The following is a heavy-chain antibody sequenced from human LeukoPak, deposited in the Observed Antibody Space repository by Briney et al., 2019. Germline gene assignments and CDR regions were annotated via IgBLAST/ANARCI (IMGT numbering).Heavy chain of an antibody. D-gene: IGHD5-24*01. Sequence: GRSLRLSCAASGFTFRSFGMHWVRQAPGKGLEWVAFIRYDGSNKYYADSVKGRFTISRDNSKNTLYLQMNSLRAEDTAVYYCATLEMATIWNWGQGTLVTVSS. J-gene: IGHJ4*02. CDR2: IRYDGSNK. CDR1: GFTFRSFG. V-gene: IGHV3-30*02. CDR3: ATLEMATIWN.